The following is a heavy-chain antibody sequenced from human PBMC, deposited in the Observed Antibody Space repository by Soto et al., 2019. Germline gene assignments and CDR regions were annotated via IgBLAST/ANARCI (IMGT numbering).Heavy chain of an antibody. Sequence: EVQLVESGGGLVQPGGSLRLSCAASGFTFSRYDIHWVRQTTGRRLEWVSAIGTASNTDYAASVRGRFTISRENDKKSLYLQMNNLRAEDTAVYYCTRGHPTWDGFYIDSWGQGTLVTVSS. CDR3: TRGHPTWDGFYIDS. J-gene: IGHJ4*02. CDR1: GFTFSRYD. V-gene: IGHV3-13*01. CDR2: IGTASNT. D-gene: IGHD3-3*01.